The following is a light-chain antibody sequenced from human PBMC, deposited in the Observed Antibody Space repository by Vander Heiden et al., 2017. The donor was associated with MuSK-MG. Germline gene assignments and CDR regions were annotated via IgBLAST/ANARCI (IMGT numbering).Light chain of an antibody. J-gene: IGKJ3*01. CDR3: QQEGNSPRT. CDR1: QSVSSSY. V-gene: IGKV3-20*01. CDR2: GVS. Sequence: EIVLTQSPGTLSLSPGERATLSCRASQSVSSSYLAWYQQNPGQAPRLLIYGVSSRATGIPDRFSGSGSGTDFTLTISRREPEDFAVYYCQQEGNSPRTFGHRTKVDIK.